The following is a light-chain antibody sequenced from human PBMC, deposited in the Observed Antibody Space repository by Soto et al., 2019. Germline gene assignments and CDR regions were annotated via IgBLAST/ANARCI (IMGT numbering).Light chain of an antibody. CDR1: QSVSSNY. V-gene: IGKV3-20*01. CDR2: AAS. Sequence: PGERATLSCRASQSVSSNYLAWYQHRPGQAPRLLINAASSRATGIPDRFSGSGSGTDFTLTISRLEPEDFAVYYCQQYGSIPFAFGPGTKVDIK. J-gene: IGKJ3*01. CDR3: QQYGSIPFA.